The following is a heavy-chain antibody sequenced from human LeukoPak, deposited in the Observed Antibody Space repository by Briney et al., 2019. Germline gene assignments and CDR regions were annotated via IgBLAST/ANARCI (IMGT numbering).Heavy chain of an antibody. CDR3: ATPYCGSISCLDVFKV. Sequence: SETLSLTCNISGVSVSDGRYYWTWIRQQPGKGLEWLAYRYYSGSAKYNPSLRSRLTISIGTPENRFSLQLTSVSAADTATYSCATPYCGSISCLDVFKVWGQGTRLSVSS. D-gene: IGHD2-2*01. CDR2: RYYSGSA. CDR1: GVSVSDGRYY. J-gene: IGHJ3*01. V-gene: IGHV4-31*03.